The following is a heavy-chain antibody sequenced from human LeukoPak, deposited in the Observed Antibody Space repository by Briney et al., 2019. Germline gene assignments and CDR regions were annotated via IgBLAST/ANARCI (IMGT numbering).Heavy chain of an antibody. J-gene: IGHJ4*02. CDR3: ARVNGGKVVEYYFDY. CDR2: IWYDGNNK. Sequence: GGFLRLSCAASGFTFSSYGMHWVRQAPGKGLEWVAVIWYDGNNKYYADSVKGRFTISRDNSKNTLYLQMNSLRAEDTAVYYCARVNGGKVVEYYFDYWGQGTLVTVSS. CDR1: GFTFSSYG. D-gene: IGHD2-15*01. V-gene: IGHV3-33*01.